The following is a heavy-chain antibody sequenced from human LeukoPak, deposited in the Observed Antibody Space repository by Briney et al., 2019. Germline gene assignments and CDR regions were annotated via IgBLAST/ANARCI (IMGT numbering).Heavy chain of an antibody. J-gene: IGHJ6*03. CDR1: GYTFTGYY. V-gene: IGHV1-2*02. CDR3: ARISITGTTVYYIDV. Sequence: ASVKVSCKASGYTFTGYYMHWVRQAPGQGLEWMGWINPNSGGTNYAQKFQGRVTMTRDTSISTAYMELSRLRSDDTAVYYCARISITGTTVYYIDVWGKGTTVTVSS. D-gene: IGHD1-7*01. CDR2: INPNSGGT.